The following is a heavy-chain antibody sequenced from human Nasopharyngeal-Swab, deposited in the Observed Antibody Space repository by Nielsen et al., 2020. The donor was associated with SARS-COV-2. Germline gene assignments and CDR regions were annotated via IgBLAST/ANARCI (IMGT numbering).Heavy chain of an antibody. Sequence: GESLKISCAASGFTFSSYWMSWVRQAPGKGLEWVANIEQDGSEKYYVDSVKGQFTISRDNAKNSLYLQMNSLRAEDTAVYYCARAATMVRGVIIGRYYYYMDVWGKGTTVTVSS. CDR2: IEQDGSEK. V-gene: IGHV3-7*01. J-gene: IGHJ6*03. CDR1: GFTFSSYW. D-gene: IGHD3-10*01. CDR3: ARAATMVRGVIIGRYYYYMDV.